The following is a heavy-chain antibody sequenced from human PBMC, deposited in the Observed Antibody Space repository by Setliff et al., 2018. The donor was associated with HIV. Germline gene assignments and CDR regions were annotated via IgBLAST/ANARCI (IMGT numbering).Heavy chain of an antibody. D-gene: IGHD3-10*01. J-gene: IGHJ4*02. CDR2: INTDNGNT. CDR1: GYTCTDYA. CDR3: ARGPGEFLAY. Sequence: GASVKVSCKASGYTCTDYAIHWVRQAPGQRLEWMGWINTDNGNTKYSQNFQGRVTVTRDTSASTAYMELSSLRSEDTAVYYCARGPGEFLAYWGQGTLVTVSS. V-gene: IGHV1-3*04.